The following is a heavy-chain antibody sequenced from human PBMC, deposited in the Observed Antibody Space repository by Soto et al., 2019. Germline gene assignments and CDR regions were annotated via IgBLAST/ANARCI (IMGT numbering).Heavy chain of an antibody. V-gene: IGHV4-59*01. D-gene: IGHD1-7*01. CDR3: ARALYNWNSYFDY. J-gene: IGHJ4*02. CDR1: GGSISSYY. Sequence: QVQLQESGPGLVKPSETLSLTCTVSGGSISSYYWSWIRQPPGKGLEWIGYIYYSGSTNYNPSLKSRVTISVDTSKNQFSLKLSSVTAADTAVYHCARALYNWNSYFDYWGQGTLVTVSS. CDR2: IYYSGST.